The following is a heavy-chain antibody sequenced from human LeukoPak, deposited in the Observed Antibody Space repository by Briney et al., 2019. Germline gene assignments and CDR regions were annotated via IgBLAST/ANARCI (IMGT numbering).Heavy chain of an antibody. CDR3: ASSIAARGGPYYFDY. CDR1: GYTFTSYA. CDR2: INTNTGNP. Sequence: ASVKVSCKASGYTFTSYAMNWVRQAPGQGLEWMGWINTNTGNPTYAQGFTGRFVFSLDTSVSTAYLQISSLKAEDTAVYYCASSIAARGGPYYFDYWGQGTLVTVSS. V-gene: IGHV7-4-1*02. D-gene: IGHD6-6*01. J-gene: IGHJ4*02.